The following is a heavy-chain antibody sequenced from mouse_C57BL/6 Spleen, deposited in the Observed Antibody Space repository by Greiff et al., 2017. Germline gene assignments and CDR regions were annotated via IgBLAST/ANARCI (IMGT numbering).Heavy chain of an antibody. Sequence: VQLQQPGAELVMPGASVKLSCKASGYTFTSYWMHWVKQRPGQGLEWIGEIDPSDSYTNYNQKFKGKSTLTVDKSSRTAYMQLSSLTSEDSAVYYCARRGPGSSSWFAYWGQGTLVTVSA. J-gene: IGHJ3*01. CDR2: IDPSDSYT. D-gene: IGHD1-1*01. CDR3: ARRGPGSSSWFAY. CDR1: GYTFTSYW. V-gene: IGHV1-69*01.